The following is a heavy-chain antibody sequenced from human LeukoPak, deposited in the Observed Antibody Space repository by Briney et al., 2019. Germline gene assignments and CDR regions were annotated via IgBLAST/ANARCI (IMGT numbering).Heavy chain of an antibody. J-gene: IGHJ3*02. Sequence: SETLSLTCAVYGGSFSGYYWSWIRQPPGKGLEWIGEINHSGSTNYNPSLKSRVTISVDTSKNQFSLKLSSVTAADTAVYYCARGGWELLQAFDIWGQGTMVTVSS. CDR3: ARGGWELLQAFDI. V-gene: IGHV4-34*01. CDR2: INHSGST. CDR1: GGSFSGYY. D-gene: IGHD1-26*01.